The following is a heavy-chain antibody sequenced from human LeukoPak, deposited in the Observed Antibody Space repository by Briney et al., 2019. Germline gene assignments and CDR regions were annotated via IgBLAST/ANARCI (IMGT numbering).Heavy chain of an antibody. CDR3: ACTIAVGY. CDR2: IKEDGSEK. D-gene: IGHD6-19*01. CDR1: GFNFSGYW. J-gene: IGHJ4*02. Sequence: GGSLGLSCAASGFNFSGYWMTWVRLAPGKGLEWVANIKEDGSEKHYADSVKGRFTISRDNAKNSLYLQMDTLRFEDTAVYYCACTIAVGYWGRGTLVTVPS. V-gene: IGHV3-7*01.